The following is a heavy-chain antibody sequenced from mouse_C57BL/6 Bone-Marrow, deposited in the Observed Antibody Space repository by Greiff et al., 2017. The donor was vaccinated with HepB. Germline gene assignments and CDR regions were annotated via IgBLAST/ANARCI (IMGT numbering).Heavy chain of an antibody. CDR3: ARGKITTVVAKDWYFDV. Sequence: QVQLQQSGAELVKPGASVKLSCKASGYTFTSYWMHWVKQRPGQGLEWIGMIHPNSGSTNYNEKFKSKATLTVDKSSSTAYMQLSSLTSEDSAVYYWARGKITTVVAKDWYFDVWGTGTTVTVSS. J-gene: IGHJ1*03. V-gene: IGHV1-64*01. D-gene: IGHD1-1*01. CDR1: GYTFTSYW. CDR2: IHPNSGST.